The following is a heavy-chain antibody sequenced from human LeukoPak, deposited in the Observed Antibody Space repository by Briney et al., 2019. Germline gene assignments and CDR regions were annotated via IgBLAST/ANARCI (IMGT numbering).Heavy chain of an antibody. J-gene: IGHJ4*02. CDR1: GIILSSYW. Sequence: GGSLRLSCAASGIILSSYWMSWVRQAPGKGLEWVANIKQDGSEKWYVDSVKGRFTTSRDNAKNSLYLQMNSLRVEDTAVYYCARELKGYSSGWYGPFDYWGQGTLVTVSS. V-gene: IGHV3-7*01. D-gene: IGHD6-19*01. CDR3: ARELKGYSSGWYGPFDY. CDR2: IKQDGSEK.